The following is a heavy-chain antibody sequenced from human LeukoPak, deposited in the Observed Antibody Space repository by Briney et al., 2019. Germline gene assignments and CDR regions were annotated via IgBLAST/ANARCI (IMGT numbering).Heavy chain of an antibody. D-gene: IGHD3-3*01. J-gene: IGHJ5*02. V-gene: IGHV3-23*01. CDR1: GFTFSSYA. Sequence: PGGSLRLSCAASGFTFSSYAMSWVRQAPGKGLEWVSAISGSGGSTYYADSVKGRFTIYRDNSKNTLYLQMNSLRAEDTAVYYCAVEGSYYDFWSGAFDPWGQGTLVTVSS. CDR2: ISGSGGST. CDR3: AVEGSYYDFWSGAFDP.